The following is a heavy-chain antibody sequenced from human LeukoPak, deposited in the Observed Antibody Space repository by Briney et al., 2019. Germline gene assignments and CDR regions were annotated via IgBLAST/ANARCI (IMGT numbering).Heavy chain of an antibody. CDR3: ARDNSVRDEAWWFSP. CDR2: ISAYNGNT. Sequence: ASVKVSCKASGYTFTSYGISWVRQAPGQGLEWMGWISAYNGNTNYAQKLQGRVTLTRDMSTSTDYLELSSLRSEDTAVYYCARDNSVRDEAWWFSPWGQGTLVTVSS. CDR1: GYTFTSYG. J-gene: IGHJ5*02. V-gene: IGHV1-18*01. D-gene: IGHD5-24*01.